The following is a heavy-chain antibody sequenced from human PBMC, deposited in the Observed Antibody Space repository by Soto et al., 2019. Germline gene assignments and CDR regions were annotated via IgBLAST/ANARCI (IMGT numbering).Heavy chain of an antibody. J-gene: IGHJ4*02. V-gene: IGHV4-59*01. D-gene: IGHD1-20*01. Sequence: QVQLQESGPRLVKPSETLSLTCTVSGGSISSYYWSWIRQPPGKGLEWIGYIYYSGSTNYNPSLKSRVTISVDTSKNQFSLKLSSVTAADTAVYYCARVVYNYSLYYFDYWGQGTLVTVSS. CDR3: ARVVYNYSLYYFDY. CDR2: IYYSGST. CDR1: GGSISSYY.